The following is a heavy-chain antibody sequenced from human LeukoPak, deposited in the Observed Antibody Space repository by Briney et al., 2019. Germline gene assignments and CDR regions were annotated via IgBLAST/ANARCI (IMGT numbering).Heavy chain of an antibody. Sequence: GGSLRLSCAASGFTFSSYWVSWVRQAPGKGLEWVANIKQDGSEKYYVDSVKGRFTISRDNAKNSLYLQMNSLRAEDTAVYYCARDARQLVYWGQGTLVTVSS. CDR1: GFTFSSYW. CDR2: IKQDGSEK. V-gene: IGHV3-7*01. CDR3: ARDARQLVY. J-gene: IGHJ4*02. D-gene: IGHD6-13*01.